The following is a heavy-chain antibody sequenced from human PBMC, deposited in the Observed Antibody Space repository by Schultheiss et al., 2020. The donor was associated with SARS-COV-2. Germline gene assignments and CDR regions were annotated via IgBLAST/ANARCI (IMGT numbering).Heavy chain of an antibody. CDR3: ARDYGPDSSGYRPPPYFDL. CDR1: GDSVSSNTAT. J-gene: IGHJ2*01. CDR2: TYYRSKWYN. Sequence: SETLSLTCAISGDSVSSNTATWNWIRQSPSRGLEWLGRTYYRSKWYNDYAVSVKSRITINPDTSKNQFSLQLSSVTAADTAVYYCARDYGPDSSGYRPPPYFDLWGRGTLVTVSS. V-gene: IGHV6-1*01. D-gene: IGHD3-22*01.